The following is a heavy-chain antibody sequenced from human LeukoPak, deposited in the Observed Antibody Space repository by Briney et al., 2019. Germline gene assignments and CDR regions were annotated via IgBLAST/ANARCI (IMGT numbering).Heavy chain of an antibody. D-gene: IGHD3-22*01. V-gene: IGHV3-15*01. CDR3: TTRPYYYDSSGYPNRDDAFDI. Sequence: GGSLRLSCAASGLTFNNAWMTWVRQAPGKGLEWVGRIKSKTDGGTTDYAAPVKGRFTISRDDSKNTLYLQMNSLKTEDTAAYYCTTRPYYYDSSGYPNRDDAFDIWGQGTMVTVSS. CDR1: GLTFNNAW. J-gene: IGHJ3*02. CDR2: IKSKTDGGTT.